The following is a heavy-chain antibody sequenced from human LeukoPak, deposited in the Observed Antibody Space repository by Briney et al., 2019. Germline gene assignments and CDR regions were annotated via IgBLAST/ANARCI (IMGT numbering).Heavy chain of an antibody. CDR1: GDSISYESYY. CDR2: IYRGRT. Sequence: SETLSLTCAVSGDSISYESYYWNWIRQAPGKGPEWIGNIYRGRTRLNPSYTSRVAISVDMSKSQVSLSLTSVTAADMAIYYCAGEGEYGQSYSWGQGVLVVVSA. CDR3: AGEGEYGQSYS. J-gene: IGHJ5*02. V-gene: IGHV4-30-2*01. D-gene: IGHD4-17*01.